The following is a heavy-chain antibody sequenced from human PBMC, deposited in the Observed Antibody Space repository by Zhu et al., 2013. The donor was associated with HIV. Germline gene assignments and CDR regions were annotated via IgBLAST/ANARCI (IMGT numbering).Heavy chain of an antibody. Sequence: QVQLVQSGAEVKKPGASVKVSCKASGYTFTGYYMHWVRQAPGQGLEWMGWINPNSGGTNYAQKFQGRVTMTRDTSISTAYMELSRLRSDDTAVYYCARDSSAAIAVAGTFDPWGQGTLVTVSS. V-gene: IGHV1-2*02. J-gene: IGHJ5*02. CDR2: INPNSGGT. CDR1: GYTFTGYY. CDR3: ARDSSAAIAVAGTFDP. D-gene: IGHD6-19*01.